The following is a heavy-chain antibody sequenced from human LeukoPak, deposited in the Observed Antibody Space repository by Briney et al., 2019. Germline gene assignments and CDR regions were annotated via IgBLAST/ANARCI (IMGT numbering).Heavy chain of an antibody. CDR3: ARDISSSSWFLPFDY. CDR2: IIPILGIA. Sequence: SVKVSCKDSGGTFSSYAISWVRQAPGQGLEWMGRIIPILGIANYAQKFQGRVTITADKSTSTAYMELSSLRSEDTAVYYCARDISSSSWFLPFDYWGQGTLVTVSS. D-gene: IGHD6-13*01. CDR1: GGTFSSYA. V-gene: IGHV1-69*04. J-gene: IGHJ4*02.